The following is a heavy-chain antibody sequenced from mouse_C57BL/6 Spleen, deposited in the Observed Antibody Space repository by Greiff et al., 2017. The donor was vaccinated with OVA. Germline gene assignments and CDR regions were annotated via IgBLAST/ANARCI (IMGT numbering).Heavy chain of an antibody. CDR2: ISSGGSYT. CDR1: GFTFSSYG. Sequence: EVNVVESGGDLVKPGGSLKLSCAASGFTFSSYGMSWVRQTPDKRLEWVATISSGGSYTYYPDSVKGRFTISRDNAKNTLYLQMSSLKSEDTAMYYCARPHYYGSSYYWYFDVWGTGTTVTVSS. V-gene: IGHV5-6*01. CDR3: ARPHYYGSSYYWYFDV. J-gene: IGHJ1*03. D-gene: IGHD1-1*01.